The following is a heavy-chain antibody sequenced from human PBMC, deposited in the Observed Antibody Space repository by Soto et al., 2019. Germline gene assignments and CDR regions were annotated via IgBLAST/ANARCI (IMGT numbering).Heavy chain of an antibody. J-gene: IGHJ4*02. Sequence: QIQLVQSGAEVKKPGASVKVSCKASGYTFSTKYLHWVRQAPGQGLEWVGWVNPNTGGTRYAQKFQGRVTMTSDTSISTAYMDLRRLTSDDTAVYYCARIGYYIDFDHWGQGTLVTVSS. CDR2: VNPNTGGT. CDR3: ARIGYYIDFDH. D-gene: IGHD3-22*01. CDR1: GYTFSTKY. V-gene: IGHV1-2*02.